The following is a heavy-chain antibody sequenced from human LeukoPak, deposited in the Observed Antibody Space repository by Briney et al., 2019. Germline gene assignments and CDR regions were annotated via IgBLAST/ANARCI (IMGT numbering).Heavy chain of an antibody. Sequence: GASVKVSCKASGGTFSNYAISWVRQAPGQGLEWMGGIIPIFGTANYAQKFQGRVTITADESTSTAYMELSSLRSEDTAVYYCAREHVGVSAFDIWGQGAMVTVSS. CDR3: AREHVGVSAFDI. J-gene: IGHJ3*02. CDR2: IIPIFGTA. CDR1: GGTFSNYA. D-gene: IGHD1-26*01. V-gene: IGHV1-69*13.